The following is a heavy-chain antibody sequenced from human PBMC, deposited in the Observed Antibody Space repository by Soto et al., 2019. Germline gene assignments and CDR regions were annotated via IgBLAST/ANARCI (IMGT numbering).Heavy chain of an antibody. Sequence: GASVKVSCKASGYTFTSYDINWVRQATGQGLEWMGWMNPNSGNTGYAQKFQGRVTMTRNTSISTAYMELSSLRSEDTAVYYCARGRVTIFGVVIIFRNEFDYWGQGTLVTVSS. CDR1: GYTFTSYD. J-gene: IGHJ4*02. CDR2: MNPNSGNT. V-gene: IGHV1-8*01. D-gene: IGHD3-3*01. CDR3: ARGRVTIFGVVIIFRNEFDY.